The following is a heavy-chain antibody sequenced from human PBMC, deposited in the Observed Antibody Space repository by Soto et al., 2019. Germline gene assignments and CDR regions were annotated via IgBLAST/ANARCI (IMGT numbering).Heavy chain of an antibody. CDR1: GFTFSSYA. CDR3: ARTPRGQWELPYYYYGMDV. D-gene: IGHD1-26*01. V-gene: IGHV3-30-3*01. CDR2: ISYDGSNK. J-gene: IGHJ6*02. Sequence: QVQLVESGGGVVQPGRSLRLSCAASGFTFSSYAMHWVRQAPGKGLEWVAVISYDGSNKYYADSVKGRFTISRDNSKNAQYLQMNSLRAEDTAVYYCARTPRGQWELPYYYYGMDVWGQGPTVTVSS.